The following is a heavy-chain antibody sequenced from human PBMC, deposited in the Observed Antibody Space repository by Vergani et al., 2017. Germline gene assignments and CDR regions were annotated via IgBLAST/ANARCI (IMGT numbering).Heavy chain of an antibody. CDR1: GFTFDDYG. J-gene: IGHJ6*02. D-gene: IGHD2-2*01. Sequence: EVQLVESGGGVVRPGGSLRLSCAASGFTFDDYGMSWVRQAPGKGLEWVSGSNWNGGGTGYGESVKGRFAISRDNAKNSLYFQMNSLRAENTALYYCGMYCSRPTCGTHPRVKNDGMDVWGQGTTVTVS. V-gene: IGHV3-20*04. CDR3: GMYCSRPTCGTHPRVKNDGMDV. CDR2: SNWNGGGT.